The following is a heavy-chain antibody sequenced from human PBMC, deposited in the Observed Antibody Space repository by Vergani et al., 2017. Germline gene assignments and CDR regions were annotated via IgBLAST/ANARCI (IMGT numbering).Heavy chain of an antibody. J-gene: IGHJ4*02. D-gene: IGHD6-6*01. CDR2: IWYDGSNK. CDR1: GFTFSSYG. Sequence: QVQLVESGGGVVQPGRSLRLSCAASGFTFSSYGMHWVRQAPGKGLEWVAVIWYDGSNKYYADSVKGRFTISRDNSKNTLYLQMNSLRAEDTAVYYCAGGGVAARLLYYFDYWGQGTLVTVSS. CDR3: AGGGVAARLLYYFDY. V-gene: IGHV3-33*01.